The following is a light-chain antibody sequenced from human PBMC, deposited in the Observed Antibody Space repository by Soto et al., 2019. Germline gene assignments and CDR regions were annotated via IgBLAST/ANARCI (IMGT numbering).Light chain of an antibody. J-gene: IGLJ2*01. Sequence: QSALTQPASVSGSPGQSITFSCTGTSSDVGGSDYVSWYQQHPGKAPKLLIYEVSNRPSGISNRFSASKSGNTASLTISGLQAEDEADYYCSSKTSSSTVIFGGGTKVTVL. CDR2: EVS. CDR3: SSKTSSSTVI. V-gene: IGLV2-14*01. CDR1: SSDVGGSDY.